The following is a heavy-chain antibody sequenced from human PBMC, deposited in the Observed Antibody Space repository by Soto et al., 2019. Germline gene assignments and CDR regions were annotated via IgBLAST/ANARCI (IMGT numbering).Heavy chain of an antibody. Sequence: QITLKESGPTLVKPTQTLTLTCTFSGFSLSTSGVSVGWIRQPPGKALEWLALIYWDDDKRYSPSLKGRLTITKDTSKNQVVLTMTNMDPVDTATYYCTHRGPGTVFDCWGQGTLVTVSS. CDR3: THRGPGTVFDC. CDR2: IYWDDDK. CDR1: GFSLSTSGVS. D-gene: IGHD1-1*01. J-gene: IGHJ4*02. V-gene: IGHV2-5*02.